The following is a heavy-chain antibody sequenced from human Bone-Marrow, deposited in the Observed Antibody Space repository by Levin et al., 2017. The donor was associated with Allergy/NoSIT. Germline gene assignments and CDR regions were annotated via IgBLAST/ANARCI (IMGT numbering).Heavy chain of an antibody. CDR3: ATSCGPSGPRVES. CDR1: GVTFSRSA. V-gene: IGHV1-69*13. J-gene: IGHJ4*01. CDR2: IIPNFGTA. Sequence: SVKVSCKASGVTFSRSAITWVRQAPGQGLDWMGGIIPNFGTAKYAQKFQGRVPLTADEKSSTVYMELHSRRAAETAVDDCATSCGPSGPRVESWGQGTLVTVS. D-gene: IGHD6-25*01.